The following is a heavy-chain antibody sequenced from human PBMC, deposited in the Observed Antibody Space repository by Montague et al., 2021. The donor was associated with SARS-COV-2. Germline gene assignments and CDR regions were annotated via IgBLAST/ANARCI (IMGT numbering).Heavy chain of an antibody. D-gene: IGHD3-10*01. Sequence: SLGLSCAASGFTLSSYWMHWVRQAPGKGLVWVSRINSDGSNTNYADSVKGRFTISRDNAKNTLYLQMISLRAEDTAVYYCARYYVSGNYGFDLWGQGTMVTVSS. CDR2: INSDGSNT. CDR1: GFTLSSYW. J-gene: IGHJ3*01. V-gene: IGHV3-74*01. CDR3: ARYYVSGNYGFDL.